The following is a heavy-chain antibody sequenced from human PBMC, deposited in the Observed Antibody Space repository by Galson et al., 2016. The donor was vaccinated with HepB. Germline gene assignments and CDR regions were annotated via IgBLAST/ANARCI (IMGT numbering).Heavy chain of an antibody. J-gene: IGHJ4*02. CDR1: GFTFSSYA. Sequence: SLRLSCAASGFTFSSYAMSWVRQAPGKGLDWVCATSGRRYTTYYADSVKGRFTISSDNSKNTLYLQISSLSAEDTAVYYCAKARMPVDFWGQGTLVTVSS. D-gene: IGHD1-14*01. V-gene: IGHV3-23*01. CDR3: AKARMPVDF. CDR2: TSGRRYTT.